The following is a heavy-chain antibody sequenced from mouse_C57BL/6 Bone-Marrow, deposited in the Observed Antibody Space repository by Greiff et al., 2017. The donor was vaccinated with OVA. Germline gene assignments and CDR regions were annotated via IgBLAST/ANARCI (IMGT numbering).Heavy chain of an antibody. D-gene: IGHD1-1*01. CDR1: GYTFTNYW. CDR3: ARNGSPYYAMDY. J-gene: IGHJ4*01. CDR2: IYPGGGYT. Sequence: VQRVESGAELVRPGTSVKMSCKASGYTFTNYWIGWAKQRPGHGLEWIGDIYPGGGYTNYNEKFKGKATLTADKSSSTAYMQFSSLTSEDSAIYYCARNGSPYYAMDYWGQGTPVTVSS. V-gene: IGHV1-63*01.